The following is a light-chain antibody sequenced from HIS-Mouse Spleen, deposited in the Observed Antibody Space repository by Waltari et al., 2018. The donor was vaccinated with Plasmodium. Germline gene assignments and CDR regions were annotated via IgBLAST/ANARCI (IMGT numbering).Light chain of an antibody. V-gene: IGLV2-14*01. J-gene: IGLJ3*02. Sequence: QSALTQSASVSGSPGQSITTSCTGTSRAVGGYNHVSWYQQHPGKAPKLMIYQVSNRPSGVSNRFSGSKSGNTASLTISGLQAEDEADYYCSSYTSSSTLVFGGGTKLTVL. CDR1: SRAVGGYNH. CDR3: SSYTSSSTLV. CDR2: QVS.